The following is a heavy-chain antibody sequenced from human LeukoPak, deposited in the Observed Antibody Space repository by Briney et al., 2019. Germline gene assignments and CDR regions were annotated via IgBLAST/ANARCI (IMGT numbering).Heavy chain of an antibody. J-gene: IGHJ4*02. D-gene: IGHD3-10*01. CDR2: ISSSSSYI. V-gene: IGHV3-21*01. Sequence: PGGSLRLSCAASGFTFSSYSMTWVRQAPGKGLEWVSSISSSSSYIYYADSVKGRFTISRDSAKNSLYLQMNSLRAEDTAVYYCARDPLRITMVRGVLDYWGQGTLVTVSS. CDR1: GFTFSSYS. CDR3: ARDPLRITMVRGVLDY.